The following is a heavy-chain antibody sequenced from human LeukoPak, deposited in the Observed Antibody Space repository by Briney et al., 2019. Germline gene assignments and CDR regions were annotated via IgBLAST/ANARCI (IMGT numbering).Heavy chain of an antibody. V-gene: IGHV3-49*03. CDR3: ARLIVVVVAASSYFDS. Sequence: GGSLRLSCTASGFTFGEDAMSWFRQAPGKGLEWLGFIRTKTNGATAEYAASVKGRFSISRDDSKSIAYLQMNSLKTEDTAVYYCARLIVVVVAASSYFDSWGQGTRVTVSS. D-gene: IGHD2-15*01. CDR1: GFTFGEDA. J-gene: IGHJ4*02. CDR2: IRTKTNGATA.